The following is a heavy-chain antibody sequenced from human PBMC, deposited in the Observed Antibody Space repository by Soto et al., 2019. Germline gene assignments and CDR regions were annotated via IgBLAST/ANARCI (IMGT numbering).Heavy chain of an antibody. D-gene: IGHD3-10*01. J-gene: IGHJ6*02. Sequence: QVQLQESGPGLVKPSETLYLSCTVSGGSISSYYWSWFRQSPGKRMEWIGYVHHSWGSSYNPSLQRRVAIAIDTSKSQFSLKVTSVTATDTAVYYCARQGFGPLHGLVDVWGQGTTVTVSS. V-gene: IGHV4-59*08. CDR2: VHHSWGS. CDR1: GGSISSYY. CDR3: ARQGFGPLHGLVDV.